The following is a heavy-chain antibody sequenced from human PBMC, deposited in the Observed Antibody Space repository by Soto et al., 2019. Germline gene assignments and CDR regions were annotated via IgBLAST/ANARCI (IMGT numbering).Heavy chain of an antibody. J-gene: IGHJ2*01. D-gene: IGHD1-7*01. CDR3: ARQIGFWHYYFDV. Sequence: QLQLQESGPGLVKPSETLSLTCTFSGGAISSSDSYWAWVRQPPGNGLEWFGSIHNSGYGATYYNPSLQTRVTISRDTSKNHFSLSVLSVTTADTAVYYCARQIGFWHYYFDVWGRGTLVTVSS. CDR1: GGAISSSDSY. V-gene: IGHV4-39*01. CDR2: IHNSGYGAT.